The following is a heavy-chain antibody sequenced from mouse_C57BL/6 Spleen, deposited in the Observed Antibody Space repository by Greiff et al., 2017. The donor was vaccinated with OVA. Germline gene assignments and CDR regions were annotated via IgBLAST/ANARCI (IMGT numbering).Heavy chain of an antibody. J-gene: IGHJ4*01. V-gene: IGHV1-54*01. CDR1: GYAFTNYL. D-gene: IGHD3-2*02. CDR2: INSGSGGT. Sequence: VQLQQSGAELVRPGTSVKVSCKASGYAFTNYLIEWVKQRPGQGLEWIGVINSGSGGTNYNEKFKGKATLTADKSSSTAYMQLSSLTSEDSAVYFCARRDSGPDAMDYWGQGTSVTVSS. CDR3: ARRDSGPDAMDY.